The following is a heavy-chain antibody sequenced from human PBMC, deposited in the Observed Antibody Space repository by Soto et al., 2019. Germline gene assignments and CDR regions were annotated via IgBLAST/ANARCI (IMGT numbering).Heavy chain of an antibody. J-gene: IGHJ6*02. D-gene: IGHD2-2*01. Sequence: NPGGSLRLSCAASGFTFSNAWMSWVRQAPGKGLEWVGRIKSKTDGGTTDYAAPVKGRFTISRDDSKNTLYLQMNSLKTEDTAVYYCTTALSQQLLLYGMDVWGQGTTVTVSS. CDR3: TTALSQQLLLYGMDV. V-gene: IGHV3-15*01. CDR2: IKSKTDGGTT. CDR1: GFTFSNAW.